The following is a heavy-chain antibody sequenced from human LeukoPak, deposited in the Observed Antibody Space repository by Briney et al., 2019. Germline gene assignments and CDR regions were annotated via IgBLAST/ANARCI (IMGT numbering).Heavy chain of an antibody. CDR1: GFTFSRYA. J-gene: IGHJ4*02. D-gene: IGHD3-16*01. CDR2: ISGSGGGT. Sequence: TGGSLRLSCAASGFTFSRYAMSWVRQAPGKGLGWVSVISGSGGGTYYADSVKGRFTISRDKSKNTLSLQMNSLRAEDTAVYYCAKASGDYVWGSPDYWGQGTLVTVSS. CDR3: AKASGDYVWGSPDY. V-gene: IGHV3-23*01.